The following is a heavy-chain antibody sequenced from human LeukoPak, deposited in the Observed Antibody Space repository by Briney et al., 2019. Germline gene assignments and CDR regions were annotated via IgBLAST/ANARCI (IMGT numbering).Heavy chain of an antibody. CDR2: ISYDGSNK. Sequence: GGSLRLSCAASGFTFSSYGMHWVRQAPGKGLEWVAVISYDGSNKYYADSVKGRFTISRDNSKNTLYLQMNSLRAEHTAVYYCAKDTAMVQDYYYYGMDVWGQGTTVTVSS. J-gene: IGHJ6*02. CDR3: AKDTAMVQDYYYYGMDV. D-gene: IGHD5-18*01. V-gene: IGHV3-30*18. CDR1: GFTFSSYG.